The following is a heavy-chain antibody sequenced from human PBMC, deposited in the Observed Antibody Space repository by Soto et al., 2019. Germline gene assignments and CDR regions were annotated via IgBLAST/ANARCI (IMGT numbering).Heavy chain of an antibody. CDR3: AREGYCSSTSCYTAGFY. CDR2: IIPIFGTA. Sequence: QVQLVQSGAEVKKPGSSVKVSCTASGGTFSSYAISWVRQAPGQGLEWMGGIIPIFGTANYAQKFQGRVTITADESTSTAYMELSSLRSEDTAVYYCAREGYCSSTSCYTAGFYWGQGTLVTVSS. CDR1: GGTFSSYA. D-gene: IGHD2-2*02. V-gene: IGHV1-69*01. J-gene: IGHJ4*02.